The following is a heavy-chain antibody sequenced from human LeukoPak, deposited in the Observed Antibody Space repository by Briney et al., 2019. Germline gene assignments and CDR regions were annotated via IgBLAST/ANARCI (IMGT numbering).Heavy chain of an antibody. CDR1: GYSISSGYY. Sequence: SETLSLTCTVSGYSISSGYYWGWIRQPPGKGLEWIGSISYSGSTYYNPSLKSRVTISLDTSKNQFSLKLTSVTAADTAVHYCARVTGSFYYYYYMDVWGKGTTVTVSS. J-gene: IGHJ6*03. CDR3: ARVTGSFYYYYYMDV. CDR2: ISYSGST. V-gene: IGHV4-38-2*02. D-gene: IGHD3-10*01.